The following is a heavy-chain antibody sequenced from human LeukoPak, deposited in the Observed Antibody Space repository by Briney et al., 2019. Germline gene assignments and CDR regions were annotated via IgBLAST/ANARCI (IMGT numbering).Heavy chain of an antibody. J-gene: IGHJ4*02. CDR1: GGTFSSYA. D-gene: IGHD6-13*01. V-gene: IGHV1-69*13. CDR3: VSSIAAAPFDS. CDR2: IIPIFGTA. Sequence: GASVKVSCKSSGGTFSSYAIIWVRQAPGQGLEWMGGIIPIFGTANYAQKFQGRVTITADESTSTAYMELSSLRSEDTAVYYCVSSIAAAPFDSWGQGTLVTVSS.